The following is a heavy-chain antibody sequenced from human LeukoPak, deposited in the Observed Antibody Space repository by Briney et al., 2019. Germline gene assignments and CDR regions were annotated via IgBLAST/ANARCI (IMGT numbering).Heavy chain of an antibody. Sequence: GESLRLSCAASGFTFSSYAMHWIRQAPGKGLEWVAVISYDGNKKYYADSVRGQFTISRDNSKNTFYLQMDSLRAEDTAVYYCARSRGATGYYWVDYWGQGTLVTVSS. J-gene: IGHJ4*02. D-gene: IGHD3-22*01. CDR3: ARSRGATGYYWVDY. CDR2: ISYDGNKK. CDR1: GFTFSSYA. V-gene: IGHV3-30-3*01.